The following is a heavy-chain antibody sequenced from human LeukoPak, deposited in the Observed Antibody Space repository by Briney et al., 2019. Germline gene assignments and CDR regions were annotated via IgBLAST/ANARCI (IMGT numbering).Heavy chain of an antibody. CDR1: GGTFSSYA. D-gene: IGHD3-22*01. J-gene: IGHJ4*02. CDR3: ATEVQYYYDSSGYYHPFDY. CDR2: IIPILGIA. V-gene: IGHV1-69*04. Sequence: GASVKVSCKASGGTFSSYAISWVRQAPGQGLEWMGRIIPILGIANYAQKFQGRVTITADKSTSTAYMELSSLRSEDTAVYYCATEVQYYYDSSGYYHPFDYWGRGTLVTVSS.